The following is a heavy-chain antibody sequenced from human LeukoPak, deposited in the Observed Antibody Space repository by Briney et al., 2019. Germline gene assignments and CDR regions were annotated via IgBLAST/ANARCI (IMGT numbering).Heavy chain of an antibody. CDR3: AKAESLFGSGFQV. CDR2: ISASGGGT. J-gene: IGHJ4*02. V-gene: IGHV3-23*01. CDR1: RFTFSSYA. D-gene: IGHD6-19*01. Sequence: GGSLRLSCAASRFTFSSYAMSWVRQAPGEGLEWVSAISASGGGTYYADSVKGRFTISRDNSKNTVYLQMNSLRADDTAVYYCAKAESLFGSGFQVWGQGTLVTVSS.